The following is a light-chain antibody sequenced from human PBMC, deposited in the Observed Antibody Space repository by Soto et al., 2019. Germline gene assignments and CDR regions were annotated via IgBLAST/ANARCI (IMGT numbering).Light chain of an antibody. Sequence: QSVLTQPASVSGSPGQSITISCTGTSSDVGGYNYVSWYQQHPGKAPKLMIYDVSNRPSGVSNRFSGSKSGNTASLTISGLQAEDEADYYCSSDTSSSTGVFGGGTQLTVL. CDR2: DVS. J-gene: IGLJ2*01. CDR3: SSDTSSSTGV. CDR1: SSDVGGYNY. V-gene: IGLV2-14*01.